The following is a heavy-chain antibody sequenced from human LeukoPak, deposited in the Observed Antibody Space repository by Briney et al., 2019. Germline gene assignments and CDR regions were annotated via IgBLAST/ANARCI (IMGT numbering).Heavy chain of an antibody. V-gene: IGHV3-74*01. J-gene: IGHJ4*02. CDR1: GFTFSTYW. CDR2: INSDGSSP. D-gene: IGHD3-22*01. CDR3: ASPLYYDTRGFYYQVFD. Sequence: GGSLRLSCAASGFTFSTYWMHWVRQAPGKGLVWVSCINSDGSSPSYADSVKGRFTISRDNAKNTVYLQMNSLRAEDTAVYYCASPLYYDTRGFYYQVFDWGQGTLVTVSS.